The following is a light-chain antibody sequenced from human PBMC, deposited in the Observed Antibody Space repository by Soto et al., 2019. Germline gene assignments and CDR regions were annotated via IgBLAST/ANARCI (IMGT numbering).Light chain of an antibody. CDR2: DAS. Sequence: DIQMTQSPSTLSASVGDRVTMTCRASQSISTWLAWYQQKPGKAPRLLIYDASSLESGVPSRFSGSGSGTEFTLTISSLQPDDFATYYCQQYNNYFPFTFGQETKLEIK. V-gene: IGKV1-5*01. CDR1: QSISTW. J-gene: IGKJ2*01. CDR3: QQYNNYFPFT.